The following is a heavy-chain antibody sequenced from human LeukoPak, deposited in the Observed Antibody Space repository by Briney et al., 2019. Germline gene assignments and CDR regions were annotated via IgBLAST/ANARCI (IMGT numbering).Heavy chain of an antibody. D-gene: IGHD6-6*01. CDR3: ARHGVTGSSSSPNDY. V-gene: IGHV5-51*01. CDR2: IYPGDSDT. CDR1: GYSFSTYW. J-gene: IGHJ4*02. Sequence: GESLKTSCQGSGYSFSTYWIAWVRQMPGKGLELMGIIYPGDSDTRYSPSFQGQVTISADKSISTAYLQWSSLKVSDSAMYYCARHGVTGSSSSPNDYWGQGTLVTVSS.